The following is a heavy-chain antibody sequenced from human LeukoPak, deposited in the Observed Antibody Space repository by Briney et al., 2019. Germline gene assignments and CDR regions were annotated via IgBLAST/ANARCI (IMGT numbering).Heavy chain of an antibody. CDR3: ERASTSQVLWFDP. V-gene: IGHV4-4*07. J-gene: IGHJ5*02. D-gene: IGHD2-2*01. Sequence: PSETLSLTCTVSGRPISIYYWSWIRQPAGKGLEWIRRIYTSGSTNYNPSLKSRVTMSVDTSKNQFSLKLSSVTAADTAVYYCERASTSQVLWFDPWGQGTLVTVSS. CDR1: GRPISIYY. CDR2: IYTSGST.